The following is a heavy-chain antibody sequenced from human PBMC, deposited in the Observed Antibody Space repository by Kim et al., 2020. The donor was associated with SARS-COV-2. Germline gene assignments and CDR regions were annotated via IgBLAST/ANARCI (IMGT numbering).Heavy chain of an antibody. CDR2: IYYSGST. CDR1: GGSISSSSYY. J-gene: IGHJ4*02. Sequence: SETLSLTCTVSGGSISSSSYYWGWIRQPPGKGLEWIGSIYYSGSTYYNPSLKSRVTISVDTSKNQFSLKLSSVTAADTAVYYCARQTQDEGAFDYWGQGTLVTVSS. V-gene: IGHV4-39*01. CDR3: ARQTQDEGAFDY.